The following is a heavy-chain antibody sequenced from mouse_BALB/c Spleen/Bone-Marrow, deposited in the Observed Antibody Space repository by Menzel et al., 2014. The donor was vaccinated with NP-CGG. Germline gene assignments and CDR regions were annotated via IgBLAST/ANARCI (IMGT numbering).Heavy chain of an antibody. V-gene: IGHV5-9-2*01. J-gene: IGHJ3*01. CDR3: ARHAYYDQTEVSFVY. Sequence: EVQLVESGGGLVKSGGSLKLSCAASGFTFXSYGMSWVRQTPEKRLEWVATIRGGGSYTFYPDSVKGRFTISRDNAKNNLYLQLSSLRSEDTALYYCARHAYYDQTEVSFVYWGQGTLVTVSA. CDR2: IRGGGSYT. CDR1: GFTFXSYG. D-gene: IGHD2-4*01.